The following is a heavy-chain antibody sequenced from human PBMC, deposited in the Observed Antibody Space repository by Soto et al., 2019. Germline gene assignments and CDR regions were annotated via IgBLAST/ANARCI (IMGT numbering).Heavy chain of an antibody. CDR2: TSNSGGST. CDR3: AHPRGYGVFDAVDI. D-gene: IGHD4-17*01. V-gene: IGHV3-23*01. Sequence: GGPPRHSWAVSGSIFSTYGMNGVGQAPGKGLEWVSATSNSGGSTFYAESVSGRFTISRDNSIKTLYLQMSSLRTEDTAVYYCAHPRGYGVFDAVDIWGQGTMVTVSS. J-gene: IGHJ3*02. CDR1: GSIFSTYG.